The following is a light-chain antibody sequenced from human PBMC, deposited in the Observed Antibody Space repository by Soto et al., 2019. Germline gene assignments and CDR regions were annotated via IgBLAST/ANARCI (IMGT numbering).Light chain of an antibody. CDR3: QQRSNS. CDR2: DAS. Sequence: EIVLTQSPATLSLSPGERATLSCRASQSVSSYFAWYQQKPGQAPRLLIYDASNRATGIPTRFSGSGSGTDFTLTIGSLEPEDFAVYYCQQRSNSFGQGTRLEIK. CDR1: QSVSSY. V-gene: IGKV3-11*01. J-gene: IGKJ5*01.